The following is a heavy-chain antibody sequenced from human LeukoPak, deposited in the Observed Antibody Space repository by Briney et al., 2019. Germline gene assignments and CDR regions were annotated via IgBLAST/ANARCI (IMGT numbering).Heavy chain of an antibody. V-gene: IGHV3-30*02. CDR1: RFTFSSYG. CDR2: IRYDGSDK. D-gene: IGHD6-13*01. Sequence: PGGSLRLSRAASRFTFSSYGMHWVRQAPGKGLEWVAFIRYDGSDKYYTDSVKGRFTISRDNSKNTLYLQMNSLRAEDTAVYYCAKDYSSSWSVLDYWGQGTLVTVSS. J-gene: IGHJ4*02. CDR3: AKDYSSSWSVLDY.